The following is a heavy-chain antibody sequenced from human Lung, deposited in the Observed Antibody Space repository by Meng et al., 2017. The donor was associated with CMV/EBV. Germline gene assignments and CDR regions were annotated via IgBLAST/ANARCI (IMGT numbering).Heavy chain of an antibody. V-gene: IGHV3-48*04. CDR1: GFTFNSYR. Sequence: GGSLRLXCAASGFTFNSYRMNWLRQAPGKGLEWVSYISSSSSSIYYTDSVKGRFTISRDNAKNSLYLEMNSLRVDDTGVYFCARDAGEGIVVVPAAIADYWGQGTHVTFSS. J-gene: IGHJ4*02. CDR2: ISSSSSSI. D-gene: IGHD2-2*02. CDR3: ARDAGEGIVVVPAAIADY.